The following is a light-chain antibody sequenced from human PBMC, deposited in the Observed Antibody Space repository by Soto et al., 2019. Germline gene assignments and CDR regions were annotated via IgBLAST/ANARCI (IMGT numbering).Light chain of an antibody. CDR1: QSVSSN. CDR2: GAS. Sequence: EIVLTQTPGTLSLSPGERATLSCRASQSVSSNLAWYQQKPGQAPRLLIYGASSRATGIPDRFSGSGSATDFTLTISRLEPEDFAVYYCEQYGTSPPLTFGGGTKVDIK. CDR3: EQYGTSPPLT. J-gene: IGKJ4*01. V-gene: IGKV3-20*01.